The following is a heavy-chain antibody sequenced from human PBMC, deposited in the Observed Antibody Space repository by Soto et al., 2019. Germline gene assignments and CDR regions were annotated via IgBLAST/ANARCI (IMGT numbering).Heavy chain of an antibody. CDR1: GYTLTELS. D-gene: IGHD2-2*01. V-gene: IGHV1-24*01. CDR3: ATVHCSTSCYHDAFDI. J-gene: IGHJ3*02. CDR2: FDPEDGET. Sequence: ASVKVSCKVSGYTLTELSMHWVRQAPGKGLEGMGGFDPEDGETIYAQKFQGRVTMTEDTSTDTAYMELSSLRSEDTAVYYCATVHCSTSCYHDAFDIWGQGTMVTVSS.